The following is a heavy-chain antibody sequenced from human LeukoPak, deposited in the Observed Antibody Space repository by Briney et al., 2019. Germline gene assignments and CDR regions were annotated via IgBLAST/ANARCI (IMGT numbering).Heavy chain of an antibody. V-gene: IGHV3-66*02. CDR2: IYSGGST. D-gene: IGHD2-15*01. CDR3: ARDQCSGGSCYKGAFDY. CDR1: GFTVSSNY. J-gene: IGHJ4*02. Sequence: QSGGSLRLSCAASGFTVSSNYMSWVRQAPGKGLEWASVIYSGGSTYYADSVKGRFTISRDNSKNTLYLQMNSLRAEDTAVYYCARDQCSGGSCYKGAFDYWGQGTLVTVSS.